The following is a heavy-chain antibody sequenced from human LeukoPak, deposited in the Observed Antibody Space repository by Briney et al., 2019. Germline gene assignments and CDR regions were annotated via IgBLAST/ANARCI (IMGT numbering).Heavy chain of an antibody. D-gene: IGHD6-19*01. V-gene: IGHV3-23*01. CDR3: ARGGSSGWYGWAFDI. CDR1: GFTFSSYA. J-gene: IGHJ3*02. CDR2: ISGSGGST. Sequence: PGGSLRLSCAASGFTFSSYAMSWVRQAPGKGLEWVSAISGSGGSTYYADSVKGRFTISRDNSKNTLYLQMNSLRAEDTAVYYCARGGSSGWYGWAFDIWGQGTMVTVSS.